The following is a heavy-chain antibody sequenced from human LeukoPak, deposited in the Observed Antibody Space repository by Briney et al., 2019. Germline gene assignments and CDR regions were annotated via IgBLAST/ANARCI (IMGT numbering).Heavy chain of an antibody. CDR3: ARDLFNYYGSGSYSIHGMDV. J-gene: IGHJ6*02. CDR1: GGYISSYY. D-gene: IGHD3-10*01. V-gene: IGHV4-4*07. CDR2: IYTSGST. Sequence: PSETLSLTCTVSGGYISSYYLSCIRQPAGKGLEWIGRIYTSGSTNYNPSLKSRVTMSVDTSKNQFSLKLSSLTAADTAVYYCARDLFNYYGSGSYSIHGMDVWGQGITVIVSS.